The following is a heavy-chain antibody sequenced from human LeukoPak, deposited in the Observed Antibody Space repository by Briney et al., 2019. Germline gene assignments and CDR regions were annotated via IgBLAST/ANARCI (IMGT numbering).Heavy chain of an antibody. Sequence: GGSLRLSCAASGFTFSSYSMNWVRQAQGKGLEWVSSISSSSSYIYYADSVKGRFTISRHNAKNSLYLQMNSLRAEDTAVYYCARGPTYYYDSSGYPFDYWGQGTLVTVSS. CDR1: GFTFSSYS. CDR3: ARGPTYYYDSSGYPFDY. J-gene: IGHJ4*02. D-gene: IGHD3-22*01. V-gene: IGHV3-21*01. CDR2: ISSSSSYI.